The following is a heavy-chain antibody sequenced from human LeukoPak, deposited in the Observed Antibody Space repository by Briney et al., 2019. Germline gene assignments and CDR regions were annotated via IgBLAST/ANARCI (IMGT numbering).Heavy chain of an antibody. V-gene: IGHV1-24*01. J-gene: IGHJ4*02. D-gene: IGHD5-18*01. CDR3: AAGRPYSLLDY. CDR1: GYTFTNYG. CDR2: FDVIDAKT. Sequence: ASVKVSCKASGYTFTNYGINWVRQAPGQGLEWMGGFDVIDAKTFYAQKFQGRVTMTEDSSTDTAYMELSSLRSDDTAFYYCAAGRPYSLLDYWGQGTLLTVSS.